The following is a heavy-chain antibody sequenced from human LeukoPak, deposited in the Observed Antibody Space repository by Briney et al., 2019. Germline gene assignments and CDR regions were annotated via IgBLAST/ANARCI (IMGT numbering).Heavy chain of an antibody. CDR2: INHSGSN. Sequence: SETLSLTCAVYGGSFSGYYWSWIRQPPGKGLEWMGEINHSGSNNYNASLKSRVTISVDTSKNQFSLKLSSVPAADTAVYYCAREEDCSGGICYLGNAFDIWGQGTMVTVSS. CDR3: AREEDCSGGICYLGNAFDI. D-gene: IGHD2-15*01. V-gene: IGHV4-34*01. J-gene: IGHJ3*02. CDR1: GGSFSGYY.